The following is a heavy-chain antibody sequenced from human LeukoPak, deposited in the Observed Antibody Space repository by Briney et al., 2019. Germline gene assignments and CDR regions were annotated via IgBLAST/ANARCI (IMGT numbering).Heavy chain of an antibody. D-gene: IGHD3-3*01. Sequence: PGGSLRLSCAASGFTFNIYTMHWVRQAPGKGLEWVAVISYDGNNKYYADSVKGRFTISRDNSKNTLYLQMNSLRAEDTAVYYCARAGSITIFGLNDAFDIWGQGTMVTVSS. CDR2: ISYDGNNK. J-gene: IGHJ3*02. V-gene: IGHV3-30-3*01. CDR1: GFTFNIYT. CDR3: ARAGSITIFGLNDAFDI.